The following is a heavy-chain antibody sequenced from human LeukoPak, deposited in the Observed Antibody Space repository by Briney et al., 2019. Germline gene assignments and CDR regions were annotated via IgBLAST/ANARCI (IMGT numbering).Heavy chain of an antibody. Sequence: GESLRLSCAASGFTFNNYAMNWVRQAPGKGLEWVSGLRSSGDNAFYADSVKGRFTISRHNSKNTLYLQMNSLRAEDTATYYCAKDCTGTYYSAFDLWGQGTMVTVSS. CDR3: AKDCTGTYYSAFDL. J-gene: IGHJ3*01. V-gene: IGHV3-23*01. CDR2: LRSSGDNA. CDR1: GFTFNNYA. D-gene: IGHD2-8*02.